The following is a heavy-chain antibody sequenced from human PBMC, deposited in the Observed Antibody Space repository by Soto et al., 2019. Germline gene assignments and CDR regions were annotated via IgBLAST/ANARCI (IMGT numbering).Heavy chain of an antibody. CDR3: ERGSGYCSSTSCRNWFDP. Sequence: GGSLRLSCSASGFTFSSYGMNWVRQAPGKGLEWVSSISSSSSYIYYADSVKGRFTISRDNAKNSLYLQMNSLRAEDTAVYYCERGSGYCSSTSCRNWFDPWGHGTLATVSS. J-gene: IGHJ5*02. CDR1: GFTFSSYG. CDR2: ISSSSSYI. D-gene: IGHD2-2*01. V-gene: IGHV3-21*01.